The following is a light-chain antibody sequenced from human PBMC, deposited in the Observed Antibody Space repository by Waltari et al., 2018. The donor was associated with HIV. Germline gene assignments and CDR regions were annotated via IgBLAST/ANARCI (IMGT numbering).Light chain of an antibody. Sequence: QSALTQPASVSGSPGQSITISCTGTSSDVGGYTYVSWYQQHPGKAPKLMIYEVSNRPSGVSNRFSGSKSGNTASLTISGLRAEDEADYYCSSYTSSSTLNVFGTGTKVTVL. J-gene: IGLJ1*01. CDR1: SSDVGGYTY. V-gene: IGLV2-14*01. CDR2: EVS. CDR3: SSYTSSSTLNV.